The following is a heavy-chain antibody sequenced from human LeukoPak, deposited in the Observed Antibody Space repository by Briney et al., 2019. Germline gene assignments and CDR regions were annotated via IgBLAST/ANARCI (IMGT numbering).Heavy chain of an antibody. D-gene: IGHD3-22*01. V-gene: IGHV3-7*01. CDR1: GFTFSTYW. CDR2: IKEDGSDK. J-gene: IGHJ4*02. Sequence: GGSLRLSCAASGFTFSTYWMSWVRRAPGKGLEWVANIKEDGSDKNFLDSVKGRFTISRDNAKNSLYLQMNSLRAEDTAVYYCARDRGFSTFDYWGQGTLVTVSS. CDR3: ARDRGFSTFDY.